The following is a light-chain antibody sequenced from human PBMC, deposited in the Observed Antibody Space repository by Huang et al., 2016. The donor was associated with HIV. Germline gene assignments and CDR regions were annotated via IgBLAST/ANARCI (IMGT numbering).Light chain of an antibody. CDR3: QHCNNWPPLVT. CDR2: GAS. V-gene: IGKV3-15*01. Sequence: EIVMTQSPATLSVSPGERATASCRASQSINSDLASYQQKPGQAPRLLIYGASTRATGIPARFRGSGSATELPLTISSLQSEDFAFYYCQHCNNWPPLVTFGGGTKVEIK. CDR1: QSINSD. J-gene: IGKJ4*01.